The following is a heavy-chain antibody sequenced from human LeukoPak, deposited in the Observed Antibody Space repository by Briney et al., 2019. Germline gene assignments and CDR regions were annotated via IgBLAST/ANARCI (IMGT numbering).Heavy chain of an antibody. V-gene: IGHV3-43*02. D-gene: IGHD5-24*01. CDR3: AKVGLDGYNFVY. CDR1: GFTFDDDA. CDR2: ISGDGGST. Sequence: GGSLRLSCAASGFTFDDDAMHWFRQAPGKGLEWVSLISGDGGSTYYADSVKGRFTISRDNSKNSLYLQMNSLRTEDTALYYCAKVGLDGYNFVYWGQGTLVTVSS. J-gene: IGHJ4*02.